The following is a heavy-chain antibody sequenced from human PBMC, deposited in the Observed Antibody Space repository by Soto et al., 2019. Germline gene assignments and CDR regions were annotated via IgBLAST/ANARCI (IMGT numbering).Heavy chain of an antibody. Sequence: SVKVSCKASGGTFSSYAISWVRQAPGQGLEWMGGIIPIFGTANYAQKFQGRVTITADESTSTAYMELSSLRTEETAVYYCVKDRTKTFYGMDVWGQGTTVTVSS. CDR2: IIPIFGTA. CDR1: GGTFSSYA. CDR3: VKDRTKTFYGMDV. V-gene: IGHV1-69*13. J-gene: IGHJ6*02.